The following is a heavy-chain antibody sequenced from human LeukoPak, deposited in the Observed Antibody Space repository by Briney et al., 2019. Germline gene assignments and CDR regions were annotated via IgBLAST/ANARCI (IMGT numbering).Heavy chain of an antibody. CDR2: IYYSGST. D-gene: IGHD3-22*01. J-gene: IGHJ4*02. CDR3: ARLYYDSSGYYQICYFDY. V-gene: IGHV4-39*01. Sequence: SETLSLTCTVSGGSISSSSYYWGWIRQPPWKGLEWIGSIYYSGSTYYNPSLKSRVTISVDTSKNQFSLNLSSVTAADTAVYYCARLYYDSSGYYQICYFDYWGQGTLVTVSS. CDR1: GGSISSSSYY.